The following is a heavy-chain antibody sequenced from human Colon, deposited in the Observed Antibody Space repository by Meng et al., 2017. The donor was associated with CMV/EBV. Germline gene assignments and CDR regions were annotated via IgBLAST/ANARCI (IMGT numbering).Heavy chain of an antibody. V-gene: IGHV3-72*01. CDR3: ARDGGNYDFGNY. Sequence: TGYIISDDRMDWSQQAQGKGLEWVARIRHKDSGYTTEYAASVRGRFTVSRDDSKNSLFLQMSSLETEDTAVYNCARDGGNYDFGNYWGQGTLVTVSS. CDR2: IRHKDSGYTT. J-gene: IGHJ4*02. D-gene: IGHD1-7*01. CDR1: GYIISDDR.